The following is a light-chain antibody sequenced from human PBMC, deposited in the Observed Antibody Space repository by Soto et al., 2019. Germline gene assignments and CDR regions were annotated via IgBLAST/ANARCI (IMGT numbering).Light chain of an antibody. CDR1: SSDVGGYNY. CDR3: CSYAGSYTHYV. Sequence: QSALTQPRSVSGSPGQSLTISCTGTSSDVGGYNYVSWYRQYPGKAPKLMIYDVSKRPSGVPDRLSGSKSGNTASLTISGLQAEDEADYYCCSYAGSYTHYVFGTGTKLTVL. J-gene: IGLJ1*01. V-gene: IGLV2-11*01. CDR2: DVS.